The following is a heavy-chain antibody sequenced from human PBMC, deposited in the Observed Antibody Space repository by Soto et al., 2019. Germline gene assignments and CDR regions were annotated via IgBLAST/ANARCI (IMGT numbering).Heavy chain of an antibody. CDR3: ATARSYYYDSSVYPSPGGYFDY. V-gene: IGHV4-30-4*01. J-gene: IGHJ4*02. D-gene: IGHD3-22*01. CDR2: IYYSGST. Sequence: SETLSLTCTVSGGSISSGDYYWSWIRQPPGKGLEWIGCIYYSGSTYYNPSLKSRVTISVDTSKNQFSLKLSSVTAADTAVYYCATARSYYYDSSVYPSPGGYFDYWGQGTLVTVSS. CDR1: GGSISSGDYY.